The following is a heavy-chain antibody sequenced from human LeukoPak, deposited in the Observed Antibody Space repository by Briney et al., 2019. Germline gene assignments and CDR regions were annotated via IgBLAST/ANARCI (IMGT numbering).Heavy chain of an antibody. D-gene: IGHD4-17*01. CDR3: ARDLLSGDYAFDI. V-gene: IGHV1-2*06. CDR1: GYTFTGYY. CDR2: ITPNSGGT. J-gene: IGHJ3*02. Sequence: ASVKVSCKASGYTFTGYYMHWVRQAPGQGLEWMGRITPNSGGTNFAQKFQGRVTMTRDTSISTPYMEQSRLISYHTAVYYCARDLLSGDYAFDIWGQGTMVTVSS.